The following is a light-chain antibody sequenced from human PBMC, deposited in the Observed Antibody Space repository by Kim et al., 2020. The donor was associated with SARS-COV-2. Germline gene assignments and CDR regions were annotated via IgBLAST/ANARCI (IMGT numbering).Light chain of an antibody. CDR1: QRFSSD. CDR2: GAS. J-gene: IGKJ4*01. CDR3: QQYKDWPLT. Sequence: VSPGERAILSCRASQRFSSDLAWYQQKPGQPPRLLIYGASTRATGIPASFSGSGSGTEFTLTISSLQSEDSAVYLCQQYKDWPLTIGGGTKVDIK. V-gene: IGKV3-15*01.